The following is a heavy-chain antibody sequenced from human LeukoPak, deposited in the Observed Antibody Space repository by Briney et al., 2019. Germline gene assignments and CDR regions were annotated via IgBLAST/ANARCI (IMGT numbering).Heavy chain of an antibody. CDR1: GGSISSSSYY. V-gene: IGHV4-39*07. D-gene: IGHD2-15*01. J-gene: IGHJ4*02. CDR3: ARDEGYCSGGSCYV. Sequence: SETLSLTCTVSGGSISSSSYYWGWIRQPPGKGLEWIGSIYYSGSTYYNPSLKSQVTISVDTSKNQFSLKLSSVTAADTAVYYCARDEGYCSGGSCYVWGQGTLVTVSS. CDR2: IYYSGST.